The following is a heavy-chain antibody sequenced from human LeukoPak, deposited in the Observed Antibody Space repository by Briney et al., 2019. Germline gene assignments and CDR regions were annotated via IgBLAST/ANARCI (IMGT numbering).Heavy chain of an antibody. Sequence: PGGSLRLSCAASGFTFSSYGMHWVRQAPGKGLEWVAVISYDGSSKYYADSVKGRFTISRDNSKNTLYLQMNSLRAEDTAVYYCAKEMRGYYDSSGYYRWFDYWGQGTLVTVSS. CDR2: ISYDGSSK. CDR3: AKEMRGYYDSSGYYRWFDY. CDR1: GFTFSSYG. J-gene: IGHJ4*02. V-gene: IGHV3-30*18. D-gene: IGHD3-22*01.